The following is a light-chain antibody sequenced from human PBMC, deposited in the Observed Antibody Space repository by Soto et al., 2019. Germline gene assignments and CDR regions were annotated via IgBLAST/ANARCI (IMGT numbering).Light chain of an antibody. CDR1: SSNIGSNY. V-gene: IGLV1-47*01. Sequence: QPVLTQPPSASGTPGQTVTISCSGRSSNIGSNYVYWYQQLPGTAPRLLMYRADQRPSGVPDRFSGSKSGTSASLAISGLLSEDEADYYCAAWDDIVTGLVFGGGTKVTVL. CDR2: RAD. CDR3: AAWDDIVTGLV. J-gene: IGLJ2*01.